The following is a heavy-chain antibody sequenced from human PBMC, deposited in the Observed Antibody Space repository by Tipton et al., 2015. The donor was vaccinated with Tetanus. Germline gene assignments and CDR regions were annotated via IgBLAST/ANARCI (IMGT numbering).Heavy chain of an antibody. CDR3: ARMGYDFWSGYYSGEYYYYGMDV. CDR2: IWYDGSNK. V-gene: IGHV3-33*08. Sequence: QLVQSGGGVVQPGRSLRLSCAASGFTFSSYGMHWVRQAPGKGLEWVAVIWYDGSNKYYADSVKGRFTISRDNSKNTLYLQMNSLRAEDTAVYYCARMGYDFWSGYYSGEYYYYGMDVWGQGTTVTVSS. CDR1: GFTFSSYG. J-gene: IGHJ6*02. D-gene: IGHD3-3*01.